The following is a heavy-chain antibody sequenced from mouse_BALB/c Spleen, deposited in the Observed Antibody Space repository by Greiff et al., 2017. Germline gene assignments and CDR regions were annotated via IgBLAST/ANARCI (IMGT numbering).Heavy chain of an antibody. Sequence: EVQGVESGPGLVKPSQSLSLTCTVTGYSITSDYAWNWIRQFPGNKLEWMGYISYSGSTSYNPSLKSRISITRDTSKNQFFLQLNSVTTEDTATYYCARGNWDGGFAYWGQGTLVTVSA. J-gene: IGHJ3*01. CDR1: GYSITSDYA. CDR2: ISYSGST. CDR3: ARGNWDGGFAY. D-gene: IGHD4-1*01. V-gene: IGHV3-2*02.